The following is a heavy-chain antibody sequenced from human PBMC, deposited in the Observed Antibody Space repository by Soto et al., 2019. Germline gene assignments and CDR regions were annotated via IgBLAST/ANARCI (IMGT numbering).Heavy chain of an antibody. CDR2: IYHSGST. CDR3: ARRATIQLWYQFDY. Sequence: QVQLQESGPGLVKPSGTLSLTCAVSGGSISSSNWWSWVRQPPGKGLEWIGEIYHSGSTNYNPSLKSRVTXXVXEXXSQFSLKLSSVTAADTAVYYCARRATIQLWYQFDYWGQGTLVTVSS. J-gene: IGHJ4*02. CDR1: GGSISSSNW. D-gene: IGHD5-18*01. V-gene: IGHV4-4*02.